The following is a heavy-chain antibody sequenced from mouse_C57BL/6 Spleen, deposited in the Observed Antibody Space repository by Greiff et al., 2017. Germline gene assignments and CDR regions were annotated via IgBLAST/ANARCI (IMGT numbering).Heavy chain of an antibody. Sequence: QVQLQQSGAELARPGASVKLSCKASGYTFTSCGISWVKQRTGQGLEWIGEIYPRSGNTYYNEKFKGKATLTADKSSSTAYMELRSLTSEDSAVYFCARWTGTSPFDYWGQGTTLTVSS. J-gene: IGHJ2*01. D-gene: IGHD4-1*01. CDR2: IYPRSGNT. CDR1: GYTFTSCG. CDR3: ARWTGTSPFDY. V-gene: IGHV1-81*01.